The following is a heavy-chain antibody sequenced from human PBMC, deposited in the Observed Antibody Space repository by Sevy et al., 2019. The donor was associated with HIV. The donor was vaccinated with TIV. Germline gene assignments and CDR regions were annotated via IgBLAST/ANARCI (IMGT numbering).Heavy chain of an antibody. CDR3: SRGLATADTPEYYFDS. J-gene: IGHJ4*02. CDR2: ITRNSYEAYGGTT. CDR1: GFTFDDYA. Sequence: GVSLRLSCTASGFTFDDYAMSWFRQAPGKGLEWVAFITRNSYEAYGGTTEYAASVKGRFIISRDDSKSIAYLQMNSLKTEDTAVYYCSRGLATADTPEYYFDSWGQGTLVTVSS. D-gene: IGHD5-12*01. V-gene: IGHV3-49*03.